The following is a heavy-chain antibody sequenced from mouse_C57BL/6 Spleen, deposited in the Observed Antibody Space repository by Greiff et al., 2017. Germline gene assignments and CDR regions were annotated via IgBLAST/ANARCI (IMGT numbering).Heavy chain of an antibody. J-gene: IGHJ2*01. D-gene: IGHD4-1*01. CDR3: ARGKLTGTRDYFDY. V-gene: IGHV1-52*01. CDR1: GYTFTSYW. CDR2: IDPSDSET. Sequence: QVQLQQPGAELVRPGSSVKLSCKASGYTFTSYWMHWVKQRPIQGLEWIGNIDPSDSETHYNQKFKDKATLTVDKSSSTAYMQLSSLTSEDSAVYYCARGKLTGTRDYFDYWGQGTTLTVSS.